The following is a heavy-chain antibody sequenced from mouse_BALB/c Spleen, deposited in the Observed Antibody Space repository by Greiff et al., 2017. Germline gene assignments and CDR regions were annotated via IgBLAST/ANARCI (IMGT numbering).Heavy chain of an antibody. J-gene: IGHJ4*01. D-gene: IGHD1-1*02. CDR1: GFSLTGYG. V-gene: IGHV2-6-7*01. Sequence: QVQLKESGPGLVAPSQSLSITCTVSGFSLTGYGVNWVRQPPGKGLEWLGMIWGDGSTDYNSALKSRLSISKDNSKSQVFLKMNSLQTDDTARYCCATYYGGVYYAMDYWGQGTSVTVSS. CDR3: ATYYGGVYYAMDY. CDR2: IWGDGST.